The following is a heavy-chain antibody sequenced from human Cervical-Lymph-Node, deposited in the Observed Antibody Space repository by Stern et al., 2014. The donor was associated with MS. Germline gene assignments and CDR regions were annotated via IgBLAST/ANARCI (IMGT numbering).Heavy chain of an antibody. J-gene: IGHJ4*02. CDR2: LDPGESEV. D-gene: IGHD3-10*01. V-gene: IGHV1-69-2*01. CDR1: GYIFSDYF. Sequence: EVQLVQSGTEVRRTGATVEISCKVSGYIFSDYFIHWVRQAPGRGLEWVGLLDPGESEVIYADNFQGRFTIIADTSRNTSFMKMTNLLSDDTAVYYCATVRDSGRGLAHWGQGTLVTVSS. CDR3: ATVRDSGRGLAH.